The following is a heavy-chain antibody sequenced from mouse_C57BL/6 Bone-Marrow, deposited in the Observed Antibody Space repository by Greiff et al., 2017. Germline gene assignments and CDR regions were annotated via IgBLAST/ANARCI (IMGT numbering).Heavy chain of an antibody. CDR1: GYTFTSYG. CDR3: ARKEGGFAY. V-gene: IGHV1-81*01. Sequence: QVQLQQSGAELARPGASVKLSCKASGYTFTSYGISWVKQRTGQGLEWIGEIYPRSGNTYYNEKVKGKATLTADKSSSTAYMELRSLTSEDSAVYFCARKEGGFAYWGQGTLVTVSA. CDR2: IYPRSGNT. J-gene: IGHJ3*01.